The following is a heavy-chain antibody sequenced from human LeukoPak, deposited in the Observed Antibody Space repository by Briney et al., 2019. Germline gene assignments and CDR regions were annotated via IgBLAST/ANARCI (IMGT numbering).Heavy chain of an antibody. J-gene: IGHJ6*02. Sequence: SETLSLTCAVYGGSFSGYYWTWIRQPPGKGLEWIGEINHSGSTNYNPSLKSRVTISVDTSENQFSLKLSSVTAADTAVYYCARGKVSPSIYYYYGMDVWGQGTTVTVSS. CDR3: ARGKVSPSIYYYYGMDV. V-gene: IGHV4-34*01. CDR2: INHSGST. CDR1: GGSFSGYY.